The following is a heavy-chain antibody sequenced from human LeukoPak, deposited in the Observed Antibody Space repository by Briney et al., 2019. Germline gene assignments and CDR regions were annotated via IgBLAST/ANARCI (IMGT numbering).Heavy chain of an antibody. D-gene: IGHD3-10*01. V-gene: IGHV3-21*01. CDR3: ATNVNEGRGVINLGMDV. Sequence: GGSLRLSCAASGFTFSSYSMNWVRQAPGKGLEWVSSISSSSSYIYYADSVKGRFTISRNNAKNSLYLQMNSLRGKDTAVYYCATNVNEGRGVINLGMDVWGQGTTVTVSS. CDR2: ISSSSSYI. CDR1: GFTFSSYS. J-gene: IGHJ6*02.